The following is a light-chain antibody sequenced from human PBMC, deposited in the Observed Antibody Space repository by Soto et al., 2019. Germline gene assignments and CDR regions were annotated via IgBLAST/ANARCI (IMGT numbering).Light chain of an antibody. J-gene: IGKJ3*01. CDR2: AAS. CDR3: QTYNSAPFT. V-gene: IGKV1-27*01. Sequence: DIQMTQSPSSLSASVGDRVTVTCRASQGIRNPLAWYQQKPWKVPKLLIYAASTLQSGVPSRFSGSGSGTDFTLTISSLQPEDVAPYYCQTYNSAPFTFGTGTKVDIK. CDR1: QGIRNP.